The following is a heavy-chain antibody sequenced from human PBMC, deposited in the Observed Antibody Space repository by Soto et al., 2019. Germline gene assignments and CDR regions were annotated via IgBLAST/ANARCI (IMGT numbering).Heavy chain of an antibody. CDR1: GFTFSSYA. V-gene: IGHV3-30-3*01. J-gene: IGHJ4*02. D-gene: IGHD4-4*01. Sequence: QVQLVESGGGVVQPGRSLRLSCAASGFTFSSYAMHWVRQAPGKGLEWVAVISYDGSNKYYADSVKGRFTISRDNSKNTLYLQMNSLRAEDTAVYYCARAFTRYSIPFDYWGQGTLVTVSS. CDR2: ISYDGSNK. CDR3: ARAFTRYSIPFDY.